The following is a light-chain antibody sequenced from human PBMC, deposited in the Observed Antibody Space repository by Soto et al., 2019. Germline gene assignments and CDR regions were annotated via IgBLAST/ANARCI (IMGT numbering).Light chain of an antibody. J-gene: IGKJ1*01. V-gene: IGKV3-15*01. CDR1: QSVRSD. CDR2: GVS. CDR3: QQYNEWPWT. Sequence: EIEMTQSPVTLSVSPGERATLSCRASQSVRSDFAWYQQKPGQAPRLLIYGVSTRDSGIPARFSGSGSGTEFPLTISSLQSEDFAVYSCQQYNEWPWTFGQGTKVEIK.